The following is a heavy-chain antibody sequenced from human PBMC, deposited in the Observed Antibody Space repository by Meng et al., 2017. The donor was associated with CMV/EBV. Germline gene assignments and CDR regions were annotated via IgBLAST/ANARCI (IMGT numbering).Heavy chain of an antibody. CDR3: SRGRSGSPMHYYYGMDV. J-gene: IGHJ6*02. CDR1: VCTFSSYV. D-gene: IGHD3-10*01. CDR2: IIPIFGTA. Sequence: SSVPVSLLASVCTFSSYVIIWVRQAPGQGLEWMGGIIPIFGTANYAQKFQGRVTITTDESTSTDYMELSSLRSEDTAVYYCSRGRSGSPMHYYYGMDVWGQGTTVTVSS. V-gene: IGHV1-69*05.